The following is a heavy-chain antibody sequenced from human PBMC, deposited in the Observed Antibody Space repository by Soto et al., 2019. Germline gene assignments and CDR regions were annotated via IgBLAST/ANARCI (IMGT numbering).Heavy chain of an antibody. CDR1: GFTFSSYA. D-gene: IGHD6-19*01. CDR3: AKYGRWLVHFYYYGMDV. CDR2: ISGSGRST. V-gene: IGHV3-23*01. J-gene: IGHJ6*02. Sequence: EVQLLESGGGLVQPGGSLRLSCAASGFTFSSYAMSWVRQAPGKGLEWVSAISGSGRSTYYADSVKGRFTISRDNSKNTLYLQMNSLRAEDTAVYYCAKYGRWLVHFYYYGMDVWGQGTTVTVSS.